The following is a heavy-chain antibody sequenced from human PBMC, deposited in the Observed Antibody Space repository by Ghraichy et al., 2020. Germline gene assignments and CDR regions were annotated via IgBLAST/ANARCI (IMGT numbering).Heavy chain of an antibody. Sequence: GESLNISCAASGFTFSSYEMNWVRQAPGKGLEWVSYISSSGSTIYYADSVKGRFTISRDNAKNSLYLQMNSLRAEDTAVYYCARHLEYCSGGSCYGYFDLWGRGTLVTVSS. J-gene: IGHJ2*01. CDR1: GFTFSSYE. CDR2: ISSSGSTI. V-gene: IGHV3-48*03. CDR3: ARHLEYCSGGSCYGYFDL. D-gene: IGHD2-15*01.